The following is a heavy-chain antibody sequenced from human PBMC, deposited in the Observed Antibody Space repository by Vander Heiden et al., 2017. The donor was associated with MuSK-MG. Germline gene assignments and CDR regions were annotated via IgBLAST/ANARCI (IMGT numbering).Heavy chain of an antibody. Sequence: QVQLQESGPGLVKPSQTPSLTCTVSGGSISSGGYYWSWIRQHPGKGLEWIGYIYYSGSTYYNPSLKSRVTISVDTSKNQFSLKLSSVTAADTAVYYCAREGGYDSSGYIYFDYWGQGTLVTVSS. CDR2: IYYSGST. CDR3: AREGGYDSSGYIYFDY. V-gene: IGHV4-31*03. J-gene: IGHJ4*02. CDR1: GGSISSGGYY. D-gene: IGHD3-22*01.